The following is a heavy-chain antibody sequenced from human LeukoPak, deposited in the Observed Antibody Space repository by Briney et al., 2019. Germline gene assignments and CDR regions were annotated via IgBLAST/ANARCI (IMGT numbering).Heavy chain of an antibody. CDR1: GFTFSNYT. J-gene: IGHJ4*02. Sequence: GGSLRLSCTASGFTFSNYTLGWVRQAPGKGLEWVSLISGSGGGTYFADSVKGRFTISRDNSKNTLYLQMDGLRAEDTAIYYCAPDLRGSAWSLDDWGQGTLVTVSS. CDR3: APDLRGSAWSLDD. D-gene: IGHD6-13*01. CDR2: ISGSGGGT. V-gene: IGHV3-23*01.